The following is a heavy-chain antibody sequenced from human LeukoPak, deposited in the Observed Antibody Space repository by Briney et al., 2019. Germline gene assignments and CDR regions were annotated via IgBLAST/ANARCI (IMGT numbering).Heavy chain of an antibody. CDR2: ISGYNGHT. Sequence: ASVKVSCKTSGYTFTSYAISWVRQAPGQGLEWMGWISGYNGHTYSAQKFQGRLTMTTDTSTSTADMELRGLTSDDTAVFYCARGFSANYYDYWGQGTLVTVSS. J-gene: IGHJ4*02. CDR1: GYTFTSYA. D-gene: IGHD1-26*01. CDR3: ARGFSANYYDY. V-gene: IGHV1-18*01.